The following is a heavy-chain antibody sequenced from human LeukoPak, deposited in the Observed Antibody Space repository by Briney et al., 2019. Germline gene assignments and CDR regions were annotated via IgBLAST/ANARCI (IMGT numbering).Heavy chain of an antibody. D-gene: IGHD1-26*01. CDR2: IRNKANSYIT. Sequence: PGGFLRLSCAASGFTFSDHAMDWVRQAPGKGLEWAGRIRNKANSYITEYAASVQGGFTVSRDDSKNSLYLQMNSMKTEDTAVYYCTRLVGANDWGQGTLVTVSS. CDR1: GFTFSDHA. V-gene: IGHV3-72*01. J-gene: IGHJ4*02. CDR3: TRLVGAND.